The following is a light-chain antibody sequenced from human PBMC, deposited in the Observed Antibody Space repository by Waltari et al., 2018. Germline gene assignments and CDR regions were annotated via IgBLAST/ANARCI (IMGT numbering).Light chain of an antibody. V-gene: IGKV1-39*01. CDR3: QQSYSTPPT. CDR2: PAS. CDR1: QSISSY. J-gene: IGKJ2*01. Sequence: DIQMTQSPSSLSASVGDRVTITRRASQSISSYLNWYQQKPGKAPKLLIYPASSLQSGVPSRFSGSGSGTDFTLTISSLQPEDFATYYCQQSYSTPPTFGQGTKLEIK.